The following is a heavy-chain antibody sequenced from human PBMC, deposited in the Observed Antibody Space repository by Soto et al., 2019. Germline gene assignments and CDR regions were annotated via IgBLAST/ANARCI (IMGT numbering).Heavy chain of an antibody. D-gene: IGHD3-10*01. CDR2: IDYSGST. J-gene: IGHJ4*02. V-gene: IGHV4-30-4*08. CDR1: GGSIGSGDSY. CDR3: SRDMSCRDSGSLDY. Sequence: PSETRSLTCTVSGGSIGSGDSYWSWIRQPPGKGLEWIRYIDYSGSTYYNPSLKSRVTISVDPSKNQFSLKLSSVTAADTAMYYCSRDMSCRDSGSLDYWGQGTLVTVSS.